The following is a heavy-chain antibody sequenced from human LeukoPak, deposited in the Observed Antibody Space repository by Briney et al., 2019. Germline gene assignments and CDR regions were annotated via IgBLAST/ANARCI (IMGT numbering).Heavy chain of an antibody. V-gene: IGHV4-39*01. D-gene: IGHD4/OR15-4a*01. CDR1: GGSVSSTNYY. J-gene: IGHJ4*02. Sequence: SETLSLTCTVSGGSVSSTNYYWGWIRQPPGKGLEWIASIYYSGRTYNNPSLKSRVTMSLDTSKNQFYLRLSSVTATDTAVYYCARGPGPNYPLDYWGQGTLVTVSS. CDR3: ARGPGPNYPLDY. CDR2: IYYSGRT.